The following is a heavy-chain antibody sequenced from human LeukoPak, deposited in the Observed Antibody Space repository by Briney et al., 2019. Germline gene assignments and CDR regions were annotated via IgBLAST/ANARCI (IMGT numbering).Heavy chain of an antibody. CDR3: AKGVSDAGARSPVFDY. D-gene: IGHD3-10*01. CDR1: GFTFSSYA. J-gene: IGHJ4*02. V-gene: IGHV3-23*01. Sequence: PGGSLRLSCAASGFTFSSYAMSWVRQAPGKGPEWVSAISGSGGSTYYADSVKGRFTISRDNSKNTLYLQMNSLRAEDTAVYYCAKGVSDAGARSPVFDYWGQGTLVTVSS. CDR2: ISGSGGST.